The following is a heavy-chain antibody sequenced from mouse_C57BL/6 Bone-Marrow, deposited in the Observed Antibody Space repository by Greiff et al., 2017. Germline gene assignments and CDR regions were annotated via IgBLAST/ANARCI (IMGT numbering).Heavy chain of an antibody. CDR2: ISSGGSYT. J-gene: IGHJ2*01. V-gene: IGHV5-6*01. D-gene: IGHD1-1*02. CDR3: ARHGSYGYFDY. Sequence: EVMLVESGGDLVKPGGSLKLSCAASGFTFSSYGMSWVRQTPDKRLEWVATISSGGSYTYYPDSVKGRFTISRDNAKNTLYLQMSSLKSEDTAMYYCARHGSYGYFDYWGQGTTLTVSS. CDR1: GFTFSSYG.